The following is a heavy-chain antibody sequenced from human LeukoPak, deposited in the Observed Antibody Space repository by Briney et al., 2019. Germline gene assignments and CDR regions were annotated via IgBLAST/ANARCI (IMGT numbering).Heavy chain of an antibody. CDR3: ARGYSSSWPLDY. CDR2: INHSGST. Sequence: SETLSLTCAVYGGSFSGYYWSWIRQPPGKGLEWIGEINHSGSTNYNPSLKSRVTISVDTSKNQFSLKLSSVTAADTAVYYCARGYSSSWPLDYWGQGTLVTVSS. J-gene: IGHJ4*02. V-gene: IGHV4-34*01. CDR1: GGSFSGYY. D-gene: IGHD6-13*01.